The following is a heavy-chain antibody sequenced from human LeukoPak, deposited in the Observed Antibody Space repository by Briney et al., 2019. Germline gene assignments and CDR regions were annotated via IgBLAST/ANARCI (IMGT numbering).Heavy chain of an antibody. Sequence: PSETLSLTCTVSGGSISSYYWSWIRQPAGKGLEWIGRIYTSGSTNYNPSLKSRVTMSVDTSKNQFSLKLSSVTAADTAVYYCARDYYDSSGYYTGNWFDPWGQGTLVTVSS. CDR1: GGSISSYY. D-gene: IGHD3-22*01. V-gene: IGHV4-4*07. CDR3: ARDYYDSSGYYTGNWFDP. J-gene: IGHJ5*02. CDR2: IYTSGST.